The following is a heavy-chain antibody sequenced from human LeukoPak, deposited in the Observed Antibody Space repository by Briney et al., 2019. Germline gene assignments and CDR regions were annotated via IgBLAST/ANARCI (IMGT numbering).Heavy chain of an antibody. J-gene: IGHJ6*02. CDR2: ISSSGSTI. D-gene: IGHD2-8*01. CDR3: ARDGIVLAEKYYYGMDV. Sequence: GGSLRLSCAASGFTFSSYEMNWVRQAPGKGLEWVSYISSSGSTIYYADSVEGRFTISRDNAKNSLYLQMNSLRAEDTAVYYCARDGIVLAEKYYYGMDVWGQGTTVTVSS. V-gene: IGHV3-48*03. CDR1: GFTFSSYE.